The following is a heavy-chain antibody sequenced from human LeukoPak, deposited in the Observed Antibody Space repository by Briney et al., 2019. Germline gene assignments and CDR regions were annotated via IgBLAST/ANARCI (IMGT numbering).Heavy chain of an antibody. Sequence: PGKSLRLSCAASGFTFTDYGLHWVRQAPDKGLEWVAVIWYDASKTFYADSVKGRFTISRDDAMNTLYLQMDNLSADDTAVYYCARESGGDYYMDVWGKGTTVIVSS. J-gene: IGHJ6*03. D-gene: IGHD3-10*01. CDR3: ARESGGDYYMDV. CDR2: IWYDASKT. CDR1: GFTFTDYG. V-gene: IGHV3-33*01.